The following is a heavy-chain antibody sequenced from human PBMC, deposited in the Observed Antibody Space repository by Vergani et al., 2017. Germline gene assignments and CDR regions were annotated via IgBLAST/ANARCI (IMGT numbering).Heavy chain of an antibody. CDR2: IYYSGST. Sequence: QVQLQESGPGLVKPSETLSLTCTVSGGSISSYYWSWIRQPPGKGLEWIGYIYYSGSTNYKPSLKSRVTMSLDTSKNQFSLKVSSVTDADTAVYYCARGWEWMPYYYYGMDVWGQGTTVTVSS. CDR1: GGSISSYY. D-gene: IGHD3-3*01. V-gene: IGHV4-59*12. CDR3: ARGWEWMPYYYYGMDV. J-gene: IGHJ6*02.